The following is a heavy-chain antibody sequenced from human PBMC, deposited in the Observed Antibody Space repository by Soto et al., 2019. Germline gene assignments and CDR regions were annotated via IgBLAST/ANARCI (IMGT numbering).Heavy chain of an antibody. CDR2: IIPIFGTA. V-gene: IGHV1-69*01. Sequence: QVQLVQSGAEVKKPGSSVKVSCKASGGTFSSYAISWVRQAPGQGLEWMGGIIPIFGTANYAQKFQGRVTITADESTSTAYMELSSLRSEDTAVYYCARDFYGDLAGDYWYFDLWGRGTLVTVSS. J-gene: IGHJ2*01. CDR1: GGTFSSYA. CDR3: ARDFYGDLAGDYWYFDL. D-gene: IGHD4-17*01.